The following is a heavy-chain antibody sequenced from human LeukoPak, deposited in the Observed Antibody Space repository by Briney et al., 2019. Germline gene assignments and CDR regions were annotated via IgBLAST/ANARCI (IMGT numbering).Heavy chain of an antibody. Sequence: GGSLRLSCAASGFTFSRYSMNWVRQAPGKGLGWVSSISSTGSYIYYADSVKGRFTVSRDNAKNSLYLQMNSLRGEDTAVYYCAREPVTGSVYWGQGTLVTVSS. CDR1: GFTFSRYS. CDR3: AREPVTGSVY. J-gene: IGHJ4*02. D-gene: IGHD4-17*01. V-gene: IGHV3-21*01. CDR2: ISSTGSYI.